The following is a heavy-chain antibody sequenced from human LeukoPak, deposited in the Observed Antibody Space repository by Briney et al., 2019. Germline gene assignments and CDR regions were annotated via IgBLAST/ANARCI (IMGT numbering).Heavy chain of an antibody. CDR3: AKDYSGNYLKDY. CDR1: GFTFSSYA. Sequence: GGSLRLSCVASGFTFSSYAMSWVRRAPGKGLEWVSAISGSGGSTYYADSVKGRFTISRDNSKNTLYLQMNSLRAEDTAVYYCAKDYSGNYLKDYWGQGTLVTVSS. J-gene: IGHJ4*02. V-gene: IGHV3-23*01. D-gene: IGHD1-26*01. CDR2: ISGSGGST.